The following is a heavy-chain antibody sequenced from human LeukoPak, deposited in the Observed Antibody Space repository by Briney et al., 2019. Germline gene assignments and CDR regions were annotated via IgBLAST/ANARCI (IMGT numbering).Heavy chain of an antibody. J-gene: IGHJ5*02. CDR1: GGSISSYY. V-gene: IGHV4-59*01. Sequence: SETLSLTCTVSGGSISSYYWSWIRQPPGKGLEWIGYIYYSGSTNHNPSLKSRVTISVDTSKNQFSLKLSSVTAADTAVYYCARVRPPGWLDPWGQGTLVTVSS. D-gene: IGHD3-10*01. CDR2: IYYSGST. CDR3: ARVRPPGWLDP.